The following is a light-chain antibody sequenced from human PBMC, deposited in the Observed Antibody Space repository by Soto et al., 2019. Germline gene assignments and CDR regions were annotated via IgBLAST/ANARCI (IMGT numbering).Light chain of an antibody. Sequence: VVRTHAPSTLSVSPWERATLSCMASQSVSGNLAWYQQKPGQAPRLLIYDASYRATGIPARFSGSGSGTDFTLTISNLQSEDFAVYHCQQYDKWPRTFGQGTKVDNK. CDR2: DAS. J-gene: IGKJ1*01. CDR3: QQYDKWPRT. CDR1: QSVSGN. V-gene: IGKV3D-15*01.